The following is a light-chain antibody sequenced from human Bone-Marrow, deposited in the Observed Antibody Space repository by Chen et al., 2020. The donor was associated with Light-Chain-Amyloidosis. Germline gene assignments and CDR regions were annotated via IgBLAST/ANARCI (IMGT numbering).Light chain of an antibody. V-gene: IGKV2-30*01. J-gene: IGKJ1*01. CDR3: MQGTHWPPWT. CDR2: KVS. Sequence: DVVMTQSPLSLPVTLGQPASISCRSSQSLVYSDGKTYLNWFQQRPGQSPRRLIYKVSNRDSGVPDRVSGSGSGTDFTLKISRVEAADVGVYYGMQGTHWPPWTFGQGSKVEIK. CDR1: QSLVYSDGKTY.